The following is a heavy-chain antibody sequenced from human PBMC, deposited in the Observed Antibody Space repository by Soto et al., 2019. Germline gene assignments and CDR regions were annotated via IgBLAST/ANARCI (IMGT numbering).Heavy chain of an antibody. J-gene: IGHJ6*02. Sequence: EVQVVESGGGLVQPGGSLRLSCAASGFTFSSYSMNWVRQAPGKGLEWVSYISSSSTIYYADSVKGRFTISRDNAKNSLFLQMNSLRDEDTAVYYCARSGGDGRYGMDVWGQGTTVTVSS. CDR2: ISSSSTI. CDR3: ARSGGDGRYGMDV. V-gene: IGHV3-48*02. CDR1: GFTFSSYS. D-gene: IGHD2-8*01.